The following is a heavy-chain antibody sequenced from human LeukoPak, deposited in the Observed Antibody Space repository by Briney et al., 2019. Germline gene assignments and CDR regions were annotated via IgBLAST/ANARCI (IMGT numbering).Heavy chain of an antibody. CDR1: GGSISSYY. CDR3: ARHLGHSSSWYFAFDI. V-gene: IGHV4-59*08. CDR2: IYYSGST. J-gene: IGHJ3*02. Sequence: SENLSLTCTVSGGSISSYYWSWIRQPPGKGLEWIGYIYYSGSTNYNPSLKSRVTISVDTSKNQFSLKLSSVTAADTAVYYCARHLGHSSSWYFAFDIWGQGTMVTVSS. D-gene: IGHD6-13*01.